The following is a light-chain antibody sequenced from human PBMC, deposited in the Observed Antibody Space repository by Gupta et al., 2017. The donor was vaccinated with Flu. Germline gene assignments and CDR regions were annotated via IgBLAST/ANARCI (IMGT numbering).Light chain of an antibody. Sequence: EIVLTQSPDTLSVSPGERATLSCRASQSVSSNLAWYQHKPGRAPRLLIYGASTRATGIADRFSGSGSGTEFTLTISSLQSEDFAVYYCQQYADWPPITFGQGTRLEIK. CDR2: GAS. J-gene: IGKJ5*01. V-gene: IGKV3-15*01. CDR3: QQYADWPPIT. CDR1: QSVSSN.